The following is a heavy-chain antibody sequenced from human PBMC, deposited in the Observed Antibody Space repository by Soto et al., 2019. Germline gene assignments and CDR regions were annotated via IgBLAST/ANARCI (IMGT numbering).Heavy chain of an antibody. CDR2: ISYDGSNK. J-gene: IGHJ5*02. V-gene: IGHV3-30-3*01. CDR1: GFTFSSYA. Sequence: VQLLESGGGLVQPGGSLRLSCAASGFTFSSYAMHWVRQAPGKGLEWVAVISYDGSNKYYADSVKGRFTISRDNSKNTLYLQMNSLRAEDTAVYYCAREGRGIYDFWSGSPSWFDPWGQGTLVTVSS. D-gene: IGHD3-3*01. CDR3: AREGRGIYDFWSGSPSWFDP.